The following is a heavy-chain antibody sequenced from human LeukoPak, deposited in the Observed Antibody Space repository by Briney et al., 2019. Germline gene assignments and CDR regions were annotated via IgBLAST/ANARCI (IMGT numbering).Heavy chain of an antibody. D-gene: IGHD3-3*01. J-gene: IGHJ3*02. Sequence: SVKVSCKASGGTFSSYAIRWVRQAPGQGLEWMGGIIPIFGTANYAQKFQGRVTITADESTSTAYTELSSLRSEDTAVYYCARRLNPISLDAFDIWGQGTMVTVSS. CDR3: ARRLNPISLDAFDI. CDR1: GGTFSSYA. CDR2: IIPIFGTA. V-gene: IGHV1-69*13.